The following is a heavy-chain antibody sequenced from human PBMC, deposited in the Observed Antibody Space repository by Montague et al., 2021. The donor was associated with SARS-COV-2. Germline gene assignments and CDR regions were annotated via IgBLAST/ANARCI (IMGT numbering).Heavy chain of an antibody. CDR1: GGSISSSSYY. D-gene: IGHD3-22*01. CDR3: AREGGWLSRGSYYFDY. V-gene: IGHV4-39*07. J-gene: IGHJ4*02. CDR2: IYYSGST. Sequence: SETLSLTCTVSGGSISSSSYYWGWIRQPPGKGLEWIGSIYYSGSTYYHPSLKSRVTISVDTSKNQFSLKLSSVTAADTAVYYCAREGGWLSRGSYYFDYWGQGTLVTVSS.